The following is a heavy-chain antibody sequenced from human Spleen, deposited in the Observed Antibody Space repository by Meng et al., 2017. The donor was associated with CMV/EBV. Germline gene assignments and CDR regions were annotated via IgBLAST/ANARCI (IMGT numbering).Heavy chain of an antibody. V-gene: IGHV4-39*07. CDR2: ISYSGTT. J-gene: IGHJ4*02. Sequence: SETLSLTCTVSGGSVSTSNYHWAWIRQPPGKELQWIGRISYSGTTYYNPSLKRRVTISVDTSKNQFSLKLSSVTAADTAVYYCARDKTFDYWGQGTLVTVSS. CDR1: GGSVSTSNYH. CDR3: ARDKTFDY.